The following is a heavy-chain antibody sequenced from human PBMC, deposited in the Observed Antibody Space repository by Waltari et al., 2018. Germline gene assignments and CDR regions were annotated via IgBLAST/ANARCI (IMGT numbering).Heavy chain of an antibody. V-gene: IGHV4-39*01. Sequence: QLQLHESGPGLVKPSETLSLTCTVSGGSISSRSYYWCWIRQPPGKGLEWFGSIYYSGSTYYNQSLKRVVTISVDTSKNQFSLKLSSVTAAEAAVYYCARLKGYSGYDIYFDYWGQGTLVTVSS. J-gene: IGHJ4*02. CDR1: GGSISSRSYY. CDR3: ARLKGYSGYDIYFDY. CDR2: IYYSGST. D-gene: IGHD5-12*01.